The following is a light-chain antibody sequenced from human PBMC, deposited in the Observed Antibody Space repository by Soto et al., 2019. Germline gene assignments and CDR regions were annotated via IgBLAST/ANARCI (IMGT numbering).Light chain of an antibody. CDR3: QQRTNWRLS. J-gene: IGKJ4*01. CDR1: QSVSSH. V-gene: IGKV3-11*01. Sequence: EIVLTQSPATLSLSPGERATLSCRASQSVSSHLTWYQQKPCQAPRLLIYDTSNRATGIPARFSGSGSGTDFTLTISSLEPEDFAVYYCQQRTNWRLSFGGGTKVEIK. CDR2: DTS.